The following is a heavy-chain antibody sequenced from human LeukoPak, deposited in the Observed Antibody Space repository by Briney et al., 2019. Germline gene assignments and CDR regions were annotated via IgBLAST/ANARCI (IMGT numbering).Heavy chain of an antibody. CDR3: AREDPRLLMSYDAFDI. Sequence: GGSLRLSCAASGFTFSSYWMHCVRQAPGKGLVWVSRINSDGSSTSYADSVKGRFTISRDNAKNTLYLQMNSLRAEDTAVYYCAREDPRLLMSYDAFDIWGQGTMVTVSS. D-gene: IGHD3-10*01. J-gene: IGHJ3*02. CDR1: GFTFSSYW. CDR2: INSDGSST. V-gene: IGHV3-74*01.